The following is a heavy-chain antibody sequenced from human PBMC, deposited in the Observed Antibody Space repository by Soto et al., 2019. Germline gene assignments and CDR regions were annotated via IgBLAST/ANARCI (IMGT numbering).Heavy chain of an antibody. J-gene: IGHJ3*02. D-gene: IGHD7-27*01. V-gene: IGHV3-33*01. CDR2: IWYDGSNK. CDR1: GFTFSSYG. Sequence: QVQLVESGGGVVQPGRSLRLSCAASGFTFSSYGMHWVRQAPGKGLEWVAVIWYDGSNKYYADSVKGRFTISRDNSKNTLYLQMNSLRAEDTAAYYCARDQTGNAAFDIWGQGTMVTVSS. CDR3: ARDQTGNAAFDI.